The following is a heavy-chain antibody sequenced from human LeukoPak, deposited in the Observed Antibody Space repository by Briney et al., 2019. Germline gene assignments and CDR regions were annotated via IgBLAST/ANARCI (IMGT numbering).Heavy chain of an antibody. V-gene: IGHV3-30*18. CDR2: ISYDRSNK. Sequence: GGSLRLSCAASGFTFSSYGMHWVRQAPGKGLEWVAVISYDRSNKYYADSVKGRFTISRDNSKNTLYLQMNSLRAEDTAVYYCAKGTYYYDSSGYYGGYYFDYWGQGTLVTVSS. J-gene: IGHJ4*02. CDR3: AKGTYYYDSSGYYGGYYFDY. CDR1: GFTFSSYG. D-gene: IGHD3-22*01.